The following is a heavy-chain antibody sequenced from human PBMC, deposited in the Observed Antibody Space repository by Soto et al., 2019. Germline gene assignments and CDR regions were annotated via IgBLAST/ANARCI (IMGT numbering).Heavy chain of an antibody. CDR3: ARDTAMVFSISEYMDV. D-gene: IGHD5-18*01. CDR1: GYTFTSYG. J-gene: IGHJ6*03. CDR2: ISAYNGNT. V-gene: IGHV1-18*01. Sequence: ASVKVSCKASGYTFTSYGISWVRQAPGQGLEWMGWISAYNGNTNYAQKLQGRVTMTTDTSTSTAYMELRSLRSDDTAVYYCARDTAMVFSISEYMDVWGKGTTVTVSS.